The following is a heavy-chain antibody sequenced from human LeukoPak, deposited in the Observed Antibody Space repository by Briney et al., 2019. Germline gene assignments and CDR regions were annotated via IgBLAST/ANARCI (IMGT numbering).Heavy chain of an antibody. D-gene: IGHD5-24*01. Sequence: PSETLSLTCTVSGGSISSYYWSWIRQPPGRGLEWIGYIYYSGSTNYNPSLKSRVTISVDTSKNQFSLKLSSVTAADTAVYHCARGMDGYKFDYWGQGTLVTVSS. CDR2: IYYSGST. V-gene: IGHV4-59*01. CDR3: ARGMDGYKFDY. J-gene: IGHJ4*02. CDR1: GGSISSYY.